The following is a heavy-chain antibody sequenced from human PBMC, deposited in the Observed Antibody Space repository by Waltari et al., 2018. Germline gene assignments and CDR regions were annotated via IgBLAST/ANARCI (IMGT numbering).Heavy chain of an antibody. D-gene: IGHD2-2*01. V-gene: IGHV4-34*02. CDR2: INHSGST. CDR3: ATQGTSDCSSISCHSRNWFDP. J-gene: IGHJ5*02. CDR1: GGSFSGYY. Sequence: QVQLQQWGAGLLKPSETLSLTCAVSGGSFSGYYWSWIRQPPGKGLEWIGVINHSGSTNYNPFLKSRVTISVDTAKNQFSLKLSSVTAADTAVYYCATQGTSDCSSISCHSRNWFDPWGQGTLVTVSS.